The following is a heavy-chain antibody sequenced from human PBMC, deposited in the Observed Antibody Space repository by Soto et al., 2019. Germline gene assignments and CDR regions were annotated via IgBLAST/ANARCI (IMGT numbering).Heavy chain of an antibody. V-gene: IGHV1-2*04. CDR2: INPNSGGT. CDR3: ARGEYYYDSSDLDY. D-gene: IGHD3-22*01. CDR1: GYTFTGYY. Sequence: ASVKVSCKASGYTFTGYYMHWVRQAPGQGLEWMGWINPNSGGTNYAQKFQGWVTMTGDTSISTAYMELSRLRSDDTAVYYCARGEYYYDSSDLDYWGQGTLVTVSS. J-gene: IGHJ4*02.